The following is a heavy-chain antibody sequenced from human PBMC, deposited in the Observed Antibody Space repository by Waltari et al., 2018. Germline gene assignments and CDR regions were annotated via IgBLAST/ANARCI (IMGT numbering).Heavy chain of an antibody. J-gene: IGHJ3*02. CDR2: IYPGDSDT. Sequence: EVQLVQSGAEVKKPGASLKISCKGTGYSFTSSGIGWVRQMPGKGLEWMGIIYPGDSDTRYSPSFQDQVTISADKSISTAYLQWSSLKASDTAMYYCATPGTASLKDAFDIWGQGTMVTVSS. V-gene: IGHV5-51*01. CDR3: ATPGTASLKDAFDI. D-gene: IGHD1-7*01. CDR1: GYSFTSSG.